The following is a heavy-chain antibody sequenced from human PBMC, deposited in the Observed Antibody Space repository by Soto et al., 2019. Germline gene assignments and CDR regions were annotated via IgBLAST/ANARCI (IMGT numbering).Heavy chain of an antibody. D-gene: IGHD2-15*01. CDR3: PSGRGLRAGMDV. J-gene: IGHJ6*01. CDR2: INLGGST. V-gene: IGHV4-34*01. Sequence: QVQLQQWGAGLLKPSETLSLTCAVYGGSFETYYWTWIRQPPGKGLERIGEINLGGSTNYNPCRKSQVSVSLGTSQNHSSLKSSSVNYAEKALYYGPSGRGLRAGMDVWGHGTAVAVSS. CDR1: GGSFETYY.